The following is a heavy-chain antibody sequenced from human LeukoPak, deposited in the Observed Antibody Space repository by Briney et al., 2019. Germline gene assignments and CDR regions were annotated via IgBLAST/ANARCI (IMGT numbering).Heavy chain of an antibody. CDR1: GFTVSSNY. V-gene: IGHV3-66*01. CDR3: ASSDSSGYYSWFDP. J-gene: IGHJ5*02. CDR2: IYSGGGT. Sequence: GGSLRLSCAASGFTVSSNYMSWVRQAPGKGLEWVSVIYSGGGTNYADSVKGRFTISRDNSKNTLYLQMNSLRAEDTAVYYCASSDSSGYYSWFDPWGQGTLVTVSS. D-gene: IGHD3-22*01.